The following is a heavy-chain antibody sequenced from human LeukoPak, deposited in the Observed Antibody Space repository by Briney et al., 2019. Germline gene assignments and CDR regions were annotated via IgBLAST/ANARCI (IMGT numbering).Heavy chain of an antibody. CDR3: ARDTTWILLLFVRPPYYFDY. CDR2: INPNSGGT. J-gene: IGHJ4*02. CDR1: GYTFTGYY. D-gene: IGHD5-18*01. Sequence: GASVKVSCKASGYTFTGYYMHWVRQAPGQGLEWMGWINPNSGGTNYAQKFQGRVTMTRDTSISTAYMELSRLRSDDTAVYYCARDTTWILLLFVRPPYYFDYWGQGTLVTVSS. V-gene: IGHV1-2*02.